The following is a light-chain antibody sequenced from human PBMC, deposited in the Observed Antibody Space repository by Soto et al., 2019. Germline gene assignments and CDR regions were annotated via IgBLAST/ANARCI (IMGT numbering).Light chain of an antibody. Sequence: DIQMTRSPSTLSASVGDRVTITCRASQNIYTWLAWYQQKPGKTPYLLIYDASNSESGVPSRFSGSGSGTEFTLTISSLQPDDFATYYCQQYKSYTFGPGTKVDIK. CDR1: QNIYTW. J-gene: IGKJ3*01. CDR2: DAS. V-gene: IGKV1-5*01. CDR3: QQYKSYT.